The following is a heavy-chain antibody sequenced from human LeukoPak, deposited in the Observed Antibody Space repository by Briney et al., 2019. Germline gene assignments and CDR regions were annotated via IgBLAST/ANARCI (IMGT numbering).Heavy chain of an antibody. J-gene: IGHJ4*02. Sequence: VASVKVSCKVSGYTLTELSMHWVRQAPGKGLEWMGGFDPEDGETIYAQKFQGRVTITADESTSTAYMELSSLRSEDTAVYYCASSPLLMTTVTTGIDYWGQGTLVTVSS. CDR3: ASSPLLMTTVTTGIDY. V-gene: IGHV1-24*01. CDR1: GYTLTELS. D-gene: IGHD4-11*01. CDR2: FDPEDGET.